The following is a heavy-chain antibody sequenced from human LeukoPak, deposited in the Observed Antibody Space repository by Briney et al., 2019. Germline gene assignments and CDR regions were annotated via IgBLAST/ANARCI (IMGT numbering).Heavy chain of an antibody. Sequence: PGGSLRLSCAASGFTFSSYAMSWVRQAPGKGLEWVSAISGSGGSTYYADSVKCRFTISRDNSKNTVYLQMDSLRAEDTAVYYCARDRADGYNYGDYFDNWGQGTLVTVSS. D-gene: IGHD5-18*01. V-gene: IGHV3-23*01. CDR3: ARDRADGYNYGDYFDN. J-gene: IGHJ4*02. CDR2: ISGSGGST. CDR1: GFTFSSYA.